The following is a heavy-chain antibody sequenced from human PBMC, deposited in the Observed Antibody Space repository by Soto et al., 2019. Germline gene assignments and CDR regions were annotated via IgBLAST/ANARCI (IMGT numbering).Heavy chain of an antibody. CDR2: IAHNGFSQ. V-gene: IGHV3-30*18. Sequence: QVQLVESGGGAVQPGTSLRLSCVVSGFTLSNTGVHWVRQAPGKGLEWVAMIAHNGFSQFYVDSVKGRFTISRDNSKNTVYLQMHSLRPEDTSVYYWAKDWGSSGWFNWFDSWGQGTLVTVSS. D-gene: IGHD6-19*01. CDR3: AKDWGSSGWFNWFDS. CDR1: GFTLSNTG. J-gene: IGHJ5*01.